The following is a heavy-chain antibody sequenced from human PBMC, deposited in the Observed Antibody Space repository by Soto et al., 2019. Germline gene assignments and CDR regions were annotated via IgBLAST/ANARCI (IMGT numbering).Heavy chain of an antibody. Sequence: GGSLRLSCAASGFGFSTHALSWVRQAPGKGLEWLSSITNTGITTHYADSVKGRFAISRENSRNTLHLQMNNLRVDDTAVYYCAKGFDYGDTKNIDHWGQGTLVTVSS. CDR3: AKGFDYGDTKNIDH. CDR1: GFGFSTHA. CDR2: ITNTGITT. D-gene: IGHD4-17*01. V-gene: IGHV3-23*01. J-gene: IGHJ4*02.